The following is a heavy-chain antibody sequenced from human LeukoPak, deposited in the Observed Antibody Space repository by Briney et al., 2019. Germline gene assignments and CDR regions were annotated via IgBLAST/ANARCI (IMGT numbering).Heavy chain of an antibody. CDR1: GFTVSSNH. Sequence: PGGSLRLSCAASGFTVSSNHMSWVRQAPGKGLEWVSVIYRGGSTYNADSVKGRFTISRDNSKNTLYLQMSSLRAEDTAVYYCARGGELPSAFDYWGQGTLVTVSS. V-gene: IGHV3-53*01. D-gene: IGHD1-26*01. J-gene: IGHJ4*02. CDR2: IYRGGST. CDR3: ARGGELPSAFDY.